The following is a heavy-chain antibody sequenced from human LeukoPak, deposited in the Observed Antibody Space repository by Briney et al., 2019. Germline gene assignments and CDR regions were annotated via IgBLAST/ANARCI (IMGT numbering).Heavy chain of an antibody. Sequence: PGGSLRLSCAASGFTFSSYEMICVRQAPGKGLEWVSYISSSGSTIYYADSVKGRFTISRDNAKNSLYLQMNSLRAGDTAVYYCARTNRKTAMAMDVWGQGTTVTVSS. J-gene: IGHJ6*02. D-gene: IGHD5-18*01. CDR2: ISSSGSTI. CDR1: GFTFSSYE. V-gene: IGHV3-48*03. CDR3: ARTNRKTAMAMDV.